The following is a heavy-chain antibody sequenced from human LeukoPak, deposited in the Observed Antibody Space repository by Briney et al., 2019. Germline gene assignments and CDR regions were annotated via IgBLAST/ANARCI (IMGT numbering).Heavy chain of an antibody. V-gene: IGHV7-4-1*02. CDR3: AREYHLFDWLLWYYFDY. CDR2: INTNTGNP. J-gene: IGHJ4*02. CDR1: GYTFTSYA. Sequence: ASVKVSCKASGYTFTSYAMNWVRQAPGQRLEWMGWINTNTGNPTYAQGFTGRFVFSLYTSFSTAYLQISSLKAEDTAVYYCAREYHLFDWLLWYYFDYWGQGTLVTVSS. D-gene: IGHD3-9*01.